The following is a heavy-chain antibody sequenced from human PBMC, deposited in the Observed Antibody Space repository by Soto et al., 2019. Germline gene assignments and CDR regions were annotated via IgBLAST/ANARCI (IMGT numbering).Heavy chain of an antibody. CDR2: ISGSGGST. Sequence: GGSLRLSCAASGFTFSSYAMSWVRQAPGKGLEWVSAISGSGGSTYYADSVKGRFTISRANSKNTLYLQMNSLRAEDTAVYYCAKGEEDIVVVVAATQANYFDYWGQGTLVTVSS. V-gene: IGHV3-23*01. CDR3: AKGEEDIVVVVAATQANYFDY. D-gene: IGHD2-15*01. J-gene: IGHJ4*02. CDR1: GFTFSSYA.